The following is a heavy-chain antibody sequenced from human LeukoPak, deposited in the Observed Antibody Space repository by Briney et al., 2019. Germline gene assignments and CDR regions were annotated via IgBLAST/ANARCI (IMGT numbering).Heavy chain of an antibody. CDR2: ISYDGSNK. CDR3: ARLYSSSVNF. V-gene: IGHV3-30-3*01. Sequence: GGSLRLSCAASGFTFSSYAMHWVCQAPGKGLEWVAVISYDGSNKYYADSVKGRFTISRDNAKNSLYLQMNSPRADDTAVYYCARLYSSSVNFWGQGTMVTVSS. D-gene: IGHD6-13*01. CDR1: GFTFSSYA. J-gene: IGHJ4*02.